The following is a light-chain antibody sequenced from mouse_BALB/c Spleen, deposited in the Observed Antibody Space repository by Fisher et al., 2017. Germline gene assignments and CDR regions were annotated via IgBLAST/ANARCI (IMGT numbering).Light chain of an antibody. CDR3: QQWSSNPPT. CDR1: SSVSY. Sequence: IVITQSTAIMSASPGEKVTMTCSASSSVSYMHWYQQKSGASPKLWIYSTSNLASGVPARFSGSGSGTSYSLTISSMEAEDAATYYCQQWSSNPPTFGAGTKLELK. V-gene: IGKV4-59*01. J-gene: IGKJ5*01. CDR2: STS.